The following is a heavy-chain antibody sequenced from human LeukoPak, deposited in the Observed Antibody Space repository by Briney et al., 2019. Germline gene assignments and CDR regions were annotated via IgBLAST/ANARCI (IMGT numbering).Heavy chain of an antibody. D-gene: IGHD3-22*01. J-gene: IGHJ4*02. V-gene: IGHV3-48*03. CDR2: ISSSGSTI. CDR3: ARDNYDSSGPYYFDY. Sequence: GGSLRLSCAASGFTFSTYEMTWVRQSPGKGLEWVSYISSSGSTIYYADSVKGRFTISRDNARNSLYLQMNSLRAEDTAVYYCARDNYDSSGPYYFDYWGQGTLVTISS. CDR1: GFTFSTYE.